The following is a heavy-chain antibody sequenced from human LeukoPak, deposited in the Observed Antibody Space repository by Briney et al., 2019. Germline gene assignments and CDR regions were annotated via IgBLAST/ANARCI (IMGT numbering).Heavy chain of an antibody. CDR3: TKVPRQHDNWFDP. CDR1: GFTFSDAW. V-gene: IGHV3-48*01. D-gene: IGHD6-13*01. Sequence: LPGGSLRLSCAASGFTFSDAWMSWVRQAPGKGLEWVSYISSSNIIIHYADSVKGRFTISRDDAKNSLYLQMNSLRAEDTAVYYCTKVPRQHDNWFDPWGQGTLVTVSS. CDR2: ISSSNIII. J-gene: IGHJ5*02.